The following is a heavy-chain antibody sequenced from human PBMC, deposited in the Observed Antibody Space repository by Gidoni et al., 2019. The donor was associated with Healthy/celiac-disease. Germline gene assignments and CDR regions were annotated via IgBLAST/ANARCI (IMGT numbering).Heavy chain of an antibody. D-gene: IGHD3-22*01. CDR3: ANVATYYYDSSGYFDY. CDR1: GFTFRSYA. CDR2: ISGSGGST. Sequence: EVQLLESGGGLVQPGGSLRLSCAASGFTFRSYAMSWVRQAPGKGLEWVSAISGSGGSTYYADSVKGRFTISRDNSKNTLYLQMNSLRAEDTAVYYCANVATYYYDSSGYFDYWGQGTLVTVSS. J-gene: IGHJ4*02. V-gene: IGHV3-23*01.